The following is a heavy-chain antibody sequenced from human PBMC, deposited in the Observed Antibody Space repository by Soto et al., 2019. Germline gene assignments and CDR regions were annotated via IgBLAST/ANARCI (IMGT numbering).Heavy chain of an antibody. J-gene: IGHJ4*02. Sequence: EVQLVESGGGLVRPGGSLRLSCAASGFTFSSYWMSWVRQAPGKGLGWVANIKQDGSEKYNVDFVKGQFTISREKAKNSLYLQMNSLRVEDTAVYYCARAYGSGSLSGYWGQGTLVTVSS. CDR2: IKQDGSEK. V-gene: IGHV3-7*01. CDR1: GFTFSSYW. D-gene: IGHD3-10*01. CDR3: ARAYGSGSLSGY.